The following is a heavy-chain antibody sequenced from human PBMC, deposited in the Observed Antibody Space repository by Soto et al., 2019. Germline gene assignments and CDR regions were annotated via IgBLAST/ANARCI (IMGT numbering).Heavy chain of an antibody. D-gene: IGHD3-22*01. CDR2: IYYSGST. V-gene: IGHV4-59*01. CDR1: VGSISSYY. J-gene: IGHJ4*02. Sequence: SETLSLTCTVSVGSISSYYWSWIRQPPGKGLEWIGYIYYSGSTNYNPSLKSRVTISVDTSKNQFSLKLSSVTAADTAVYYCARGFWHYYDSSGYFYYFDYWGQGTLVTVSS. CDR3: ARGFWHYYDSSGYFYYFDY.